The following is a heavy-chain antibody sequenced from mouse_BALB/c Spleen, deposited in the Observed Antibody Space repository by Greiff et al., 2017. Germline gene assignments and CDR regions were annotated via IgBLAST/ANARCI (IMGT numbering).Heavy chain of an antibody. CDR3: ARGYGNQYYFDY. CDR2: ISSGGST. CDR1: GFTFSSYA. V-gene: IGHV5-6-5*01. D-gene: IGHD2-1*01. Sequence: EVKLVESGGGLVKPGGSLKLSCAASGFTFSSYAMSWVRQTPEKRLEWVASISSGGSTYYPDSVKGRFTISRDNARNILYLQMSSLRSEDTAMYYCARGYGNQYYFDYWGQGTTLTVSS. J-gene: IGHJ2*01.